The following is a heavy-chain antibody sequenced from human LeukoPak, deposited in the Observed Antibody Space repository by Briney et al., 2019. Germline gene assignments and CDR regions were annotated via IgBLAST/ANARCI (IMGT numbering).Heavy chain of an antibody. CDR1: GYTFTSYY. Sequence: AASVKVSCKASGYTFTSYYMHWVRQAPGQGLEWMGIINPGGGSTSYTQKFQGRVTMTRDTSTSTVYMELSSLRSEDTAMYYCAGDTAINPPLDAFDIWGQGTLVTVSS. V-gene: IGHV1-46*01. J-gene: IGHJ3*02. CDR3: AGDTAINPPLDAFDI. CDR2: INPGGGST. D-gene: IGHD5-18*01.